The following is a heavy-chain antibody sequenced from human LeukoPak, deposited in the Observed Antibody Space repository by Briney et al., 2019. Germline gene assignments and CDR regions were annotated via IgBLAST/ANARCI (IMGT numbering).Heavy chain of an antibody. V-gene: IGHV3-48*01. Sequence: GGSLRLSCEASGFTFSSYSMYWVRQAPGKGLEWISYISSSSSTTHYADSVKGRFTISRDDAKYSLYLQMNSLRAEDTAVYYCASTYDFWSGYGYYYYMDVWGKGTSVTVSS. CDR3: ASTYDFWSGYGYYYYMDV. D-gene: IGHD3-3*01. J-gene: IGHJ6*03. CDR2: ISSSSSTT. CDR1: GFTFSSYS.